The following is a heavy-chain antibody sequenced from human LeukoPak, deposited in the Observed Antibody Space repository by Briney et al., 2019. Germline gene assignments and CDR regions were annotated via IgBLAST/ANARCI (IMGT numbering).Heavy chain of an antibody. V-gene: IGHV1-2*02. J-gene: IGHJ4*02. CDR2: INPNSGGT. CDR3: ARDELYAVAGAEGGVFDY. CDR1: GFTFTGYY. D-gene: IGHD6-19*01. Sequence: ASVKVSCKASGFTFTGYYMHWVRQAPGQGLEWMGWINPNSGGTNYAQKFQGRVTMTRDTSISTAYMELSRLRSDDTAVYYCARDELYAVAGAEGGVFDYWGQGTLVTVSS.